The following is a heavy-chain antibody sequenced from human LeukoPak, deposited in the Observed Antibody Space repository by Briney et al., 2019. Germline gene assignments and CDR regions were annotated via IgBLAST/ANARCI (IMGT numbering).Heavy chain of an antibody. CDR3: ARDRKRNIAAAGTAIDY. J-gene: IGHJ4*02. V-gene: IGHV4-59*01. D-gene: IGHD6-13*01. CDR1: GGSISSYY. CDR2: IYYSGST. Sequence: PSETLSLTCTVSGGSISSYYWSWIRQPPGKGLEWIGYIYYSGSTNYNPSLKSRVTISVDTSKNQFSLKLSSVTAADTAVYYCARDRKRNIAAAGTAIDYWGQGTLVTVSS.